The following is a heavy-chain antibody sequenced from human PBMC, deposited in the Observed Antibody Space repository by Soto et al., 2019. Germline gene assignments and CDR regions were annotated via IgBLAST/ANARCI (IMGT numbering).Heavy chain of an antibody. D-gene: IGHD3-22*01. CDR2: MNPNSGNT. J-gene: IGHJ4*02. CDR1: GDTFTSYD. V-gene: IGHV1-8*01. CDR3: ARFPYDSSANVDY. Sequence: ASVKVSCKASGDTFTSYDINWVRQATGQGLEWMGWMNPNSGNTGYAQKFQGRVTMTRNTSISTAYMELSSLRSEDTAVYYCARFPYDSSANVDYWGQGTLVTVPS.